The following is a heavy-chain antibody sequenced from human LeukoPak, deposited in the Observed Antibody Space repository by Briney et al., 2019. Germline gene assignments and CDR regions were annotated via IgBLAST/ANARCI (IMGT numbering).Heavy chain of an antibody. CDR2: ISYDGSNK. J-gene: IGHJ3*02. Sequence: PGRSLRLSCAASGFTFSSYGMHWVRQAPGKGLEWVAVISYDGSNKYYADSVKGRFTISRDTSKNTLYLQMNSLRAEDTAVYYCAKASGVPWADYAFDIWGQGTMVTVSS. D-gene: IGHD3-10*01. V-gene: IGHV3-30*18. CDR1: GFTFSSYG. CDR3: AKASGVPWADYAFDI.